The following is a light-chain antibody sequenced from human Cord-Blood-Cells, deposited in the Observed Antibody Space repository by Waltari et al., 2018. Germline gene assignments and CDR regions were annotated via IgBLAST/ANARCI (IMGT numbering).Light chain of an antibody. Sequence: QSALTQPASVSGSPGQPITISCTGTSSDVGSYNLSSWYQQHPGKAPKLMIYEGSKRPSGVSNRFSGSKSGNTASLTISGLQAEDEADYYCCSYAGSSTFHVVFGGGTKLTVL. CDR1: SSDVGSYNL. V-gene: IGLV2-23*03. CDR3: CSYAGSSTFHVV. J-gene: IGLJ2*01. CDR2: EGS.